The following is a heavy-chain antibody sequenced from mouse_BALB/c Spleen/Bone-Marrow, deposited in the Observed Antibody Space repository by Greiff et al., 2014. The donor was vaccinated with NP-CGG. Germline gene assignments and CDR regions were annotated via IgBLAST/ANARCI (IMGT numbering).Heavy chain of an antibody. CDR2: IDPANGNT. V-gene: IGHV14-3*02. Sequence: EVQLQQSGAELVKPGASVKLSCTASGFNIKATYMHWVKQRPEQGLEWIGRIDPANGNTKYDPKFQGKATITADTSSNTAYLQLSSLTSEDTAVYYCARNGNYGAWFAYWGQGTLVTVSA. D-gene: IGHD2-1*01. CDR3: ARNGNYGAWFAY. J-gene: IGHJ3*01. CDR1: GFNIKATY.